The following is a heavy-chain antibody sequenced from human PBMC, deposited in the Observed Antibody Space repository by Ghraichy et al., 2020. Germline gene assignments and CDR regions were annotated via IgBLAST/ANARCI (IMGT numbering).Heavy chain of an antibody. Sequence: ESLNISCSVSGYSINSGYYWGWIRQSPGKGLEWVGSIQRSGITYYNPSLKSRLTMSVDTSKNQFSLRLTAVTAADTAVYYCARAGTPPQWGQGALITVSS. V-gene: IGHV4-38-2*02. J-gene: IGHJ1*01. CDR2: IQRSGIT. CDR3: ARAGTPPQ. CDR1: GYSINSGYY.